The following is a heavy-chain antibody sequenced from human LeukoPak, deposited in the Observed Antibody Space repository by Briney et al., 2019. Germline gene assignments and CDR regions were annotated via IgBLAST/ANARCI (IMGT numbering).Heavy chain of an antibody. Sequence: ASVKVSCKASGYTFTGYYMHWVRQAPGQGLEWMGWINPNSGGTNYVQKFQGRVTMTRDTSISTAYMELSRLRSADTAVYYCASEGFGENAFDIWGQGTMVTVSS. D-gene: IGHD3-10*01. CDR3: ASEGFGENAFDI. CDR2: INPNSGGT. CDR1: GYTFTGYY. V-gene: IGHV1-2*02. J-gene: IGHJ3*02.